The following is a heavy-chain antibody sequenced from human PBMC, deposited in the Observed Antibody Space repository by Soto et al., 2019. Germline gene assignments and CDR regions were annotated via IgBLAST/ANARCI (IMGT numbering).Heavy chain of an antibody. V-gene: IGHV1-58*01. CDR2: IVVGSGNT. Sequence: SEKVSCKASGFTFTSSSVLWVRQARRLSLEWIEWIVVGSGNTNYAQKIQERVTNTRDMSTSTAYMGLSSLRSEDTAVYYCAADYYSSSWTYYYYGLDVWGQGTTVAVSS. D-gene: IGHD6-13*01. CDR1: GFTFTSSS. J-gene: IGHJ6*02. CDR3: AADYYSSSWTYYYYGLDV.